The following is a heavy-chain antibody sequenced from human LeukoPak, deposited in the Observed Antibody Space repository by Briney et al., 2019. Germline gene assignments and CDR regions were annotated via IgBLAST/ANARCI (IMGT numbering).Heavy chain of an antibody. CDR3: ARARRGRSNYDSSGYYFDY. Sequence: GGSLRLSCAASGFTCSSYWMSWVRQAPGKGREWVANIKQDGSEKYYVDSVKGRFTISRDNAKNSLYLQMNSLRAEDTAVYYCARARRGRSNYDSSGYYFDYWGQGTLVTVSS. CDR2: IKQDGSEK. J-gene: IGHJ4*02. CDR1: GFTCSSYW. V-gene: IGHV3-7*01. D-gene: IGHD3-22*01.